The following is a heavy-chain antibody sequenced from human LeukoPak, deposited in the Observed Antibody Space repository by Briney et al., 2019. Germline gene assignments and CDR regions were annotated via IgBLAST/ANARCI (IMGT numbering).Heavy chain of an antibody. D-gene: IGHD3-10*01. J-gene: IGHJ4*02. CDR3: ARDLFGSGSYIAY. Sequence: SETLSLTCTVSGYSISSGYYWGWIRQPPGKGLEWIGSIYHSGSTYYNPSLKSRVTISGDTSKNQFSLELSSVTAADTAVYYCARDLFGSGSYIAYWGQGTLVTVSS. CDR2: IYHSGST. CDR1: GYSISSGYY. V-gene: IGHV4-38-2*02.